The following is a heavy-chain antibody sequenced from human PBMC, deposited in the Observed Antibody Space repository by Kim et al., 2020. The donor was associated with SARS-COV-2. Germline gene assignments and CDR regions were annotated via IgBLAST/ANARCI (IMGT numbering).Heavy chain of an antibody. D-gene: IGHD3-22*01. CDR3: AKGSVWYDSSPGYLDY. J-gene: IGHJ4*02. V-gene: IGHV3-23*01. CDR2: ISGSGGST. CDR1: GFTFSSYA. Sequence: GGSLRLSCAASGFTFSSYAMSWVRQAPGKGLEWVSAISGSGGSTYYADSVKGRFTISRDNSKNTLYLQMNSLRAEDTAVYYCAKGSVWYDSSPGYLDYWGQGTLVTVSS.